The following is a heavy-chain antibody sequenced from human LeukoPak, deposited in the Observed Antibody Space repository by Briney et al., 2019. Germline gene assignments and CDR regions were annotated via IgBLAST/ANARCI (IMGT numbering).Heavy chain of an antibody. CDR2: VSYSGST. J-gene: IGHJ4*02. Sequence: SETLSLTCTVSGGSISSYYWSWIRQPPGKGLEWIGYVSYSGSTYHNPSLKSRVTMSVDTSKNQFSLKLSSVTAADTAVYYCAREVWSGRPDYWGQGTLVTVSS. CDR3: AREVWSGRPDY. D-gene: IGHD3-3*01. V-gene: IGHV4-59*01. CDR1: GGSISSYY.